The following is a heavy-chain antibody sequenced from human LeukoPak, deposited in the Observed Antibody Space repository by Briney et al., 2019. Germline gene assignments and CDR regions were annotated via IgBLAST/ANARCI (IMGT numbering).Heavy chain of an antibody. CDR3: AKGSGWLLPQYFDF. CDR1: GGSISSYY. V-gene: IGHV4-59*01. Sequence: SETLSLTCTVSGGSISSYYWSWIRQPPGKGLEWIGYIYYSGSTNYNTSLTSRGTISVETSKNQFSLKLSSVTAEDTAVYYCAKGSGWLLPQYFDFLVQGTLVTVSS. CDR2: IYYSGST. D-gene: IGHD2-21*01. J-gene: IGHJ4*02.